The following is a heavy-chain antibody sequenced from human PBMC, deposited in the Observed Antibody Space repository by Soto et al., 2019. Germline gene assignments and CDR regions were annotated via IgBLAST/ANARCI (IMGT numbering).Heavy chain of an antibody. J-gene: IGHJ4*02. D-gene: IGHD3-22*01. CDR1: GFTFSSYA. Sequence: PGGSLRLSCAASGFTFSSYAMIWVRQAPGKGLEWVSAISGSGGSTYYADSAKGRFTISRDNSKNTLYLQMNSLRAEDTAVYYCAKDGNYYDSSGLDYWGQGTLVTVSS. V-gene: IGHV3-23*01. CDR3: AKDGNYYDSSGLDY. CDR2: ISGSGGST.